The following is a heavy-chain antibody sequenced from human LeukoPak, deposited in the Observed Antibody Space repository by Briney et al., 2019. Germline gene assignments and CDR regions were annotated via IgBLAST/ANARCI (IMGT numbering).Heavy chain of an antibody. CDR1: GFSFSAYG. CDR3: ARSQSSTLIDY. CDR2: IWYDGSSK. J-gene: IGHJ4*02. V-gene: IGHV3-33*01. Sequence: GGSLRLSCAASGFSFSAYGVHWVRQAPGKGLEWVAVIWYDGSSKDYADSVKGRFTFSRDNSKNTLYLQMNSLTVEDTAVYYCARSQSSTLIDYWGQGTLVTVSS. D-gene: IGHD6-13*01.